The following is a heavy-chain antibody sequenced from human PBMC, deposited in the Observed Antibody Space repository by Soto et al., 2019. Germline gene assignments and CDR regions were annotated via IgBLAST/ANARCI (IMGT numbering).Heavy chain of an antibody. J-gene: IGHJ4*02. Sequence: GGSLRLSCAASGFTFSSYGMHWVRQAPGKGLEWVAVIWYDGSNKYFADSVKGRFTISRDNSKNTLYLQMSSLRAEDTAVYYCARDVLIVSVAGTVGIDYWGQGTLVTVSS. CDR2: IWYDGSNK. V-gene: IGHV3-33*01. CDR3: ARDVLIVSVAGTVGIDY. D-gene: IGHD6-19*01. CDR1: GFTFSSYG.